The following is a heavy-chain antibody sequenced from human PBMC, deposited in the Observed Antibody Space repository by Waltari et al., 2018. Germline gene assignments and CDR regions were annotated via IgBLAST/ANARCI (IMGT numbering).Heavy chain of an antibody. CDR3: TTGRDVVVYGDAFDI. D-gene: IGHD3-22*01. Sequence: QVQLVQSGAEVKKPGASVKVSCKASGYTFTSYYMHWVRQAPGQGLEWMGIINPSGGSTSYAQKFQGRVTMTRDTSTSTVYMELNSLKTEDTAVYYCTTGRDVVVYGDAFDIWGQGTMVTVSS. CDR1: GYTFTSYY. CDR2: INPSGGST. J-gene: IGHJ3*02. V-gene: IGHV1-46*01.